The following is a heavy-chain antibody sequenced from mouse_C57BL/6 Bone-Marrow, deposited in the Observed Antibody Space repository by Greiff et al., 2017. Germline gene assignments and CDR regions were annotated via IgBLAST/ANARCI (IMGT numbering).Heavy chain of an antibody. CDR2: IYPGDGAT. Sequence: QVQLKQSGAELVKPGASVKISCKASGYAFSSSWMNWVKQRPGKGLEWIGQIYPGDGATNYNGKFKGKATLTADKSSSTAYMQLSSLTSEDSAVYFCASLLITTVGGAMDYWGQGTSVTVSS. D-gene: IGHD1-1*01. V-gene: IGHV1-80*01. J-gene: IGHJ4*01. CDR3: ASLLITTVGGAMDY. CDR1: GYAFSSSW.